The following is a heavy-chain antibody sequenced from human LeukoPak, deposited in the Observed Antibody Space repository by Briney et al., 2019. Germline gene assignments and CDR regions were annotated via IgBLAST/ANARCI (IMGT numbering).Heavy chain of an antibody. Sequence: GGSLTLSCTASGFTFRNYAMSWVRQAPGKGLQWVSGISGSGGSTYYADSLRGLTTISRDNSQNTLYLQMNSVGVEDSAIYYCAKDVSLHFYSTSGFDSWGQGTLVTASS. CDR3: AKDVSLHFYSTSGFDS. V-gene: IGHV3-23*01. CDR1: GFTFRNYA. J-gene: IGHJ4*02. CDR2: ISGSGGST. D-gene: IGHD2-15*01.